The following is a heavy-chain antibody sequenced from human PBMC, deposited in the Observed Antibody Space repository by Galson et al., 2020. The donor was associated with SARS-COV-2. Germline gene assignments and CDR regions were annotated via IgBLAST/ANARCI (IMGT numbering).Heavy chain of an antibody. Sequence: TSETLSLTCTVSGGSISNYYWTWIRQPPGQGLEWIGYIHYSGSTNYNLSLKSRVIMSVDTSKNQFSLKLTSVTAADTAVYYCARGGYYDSSGYRYWGQGTLVTVSS. V-gene: IGHV4-59*01. CDR1: GGSISNYY. J-gene: IGHJ4*02. CDR3: ARGGYYDSSGYRY. D-gene: IGHD3-22*01. CDR2: IHYSGST.